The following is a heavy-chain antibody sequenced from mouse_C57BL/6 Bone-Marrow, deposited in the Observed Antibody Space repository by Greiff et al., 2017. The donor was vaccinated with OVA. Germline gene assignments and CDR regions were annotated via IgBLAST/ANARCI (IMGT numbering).Heavy chain of an antibody. CDR3: AREDDYDWYFDV. V-gene: IGHV1-82*01. J-gene: IGHJ1*03. D-gene: IGHD2-4*01. CDR2: IYPGDGDT. Sequence: QVQLLQSGPELVKPGASVKISCKASGYAFSSSWMNWVKQRPGKGLEWIGLIYPGDGDTNYNGKFKGKATLTTDKSTSTAYMQLSSLTSEDSAVYFCAREDDYDWYFDVWGTGTAVTVTS. CDR1: GYAFSSSW.